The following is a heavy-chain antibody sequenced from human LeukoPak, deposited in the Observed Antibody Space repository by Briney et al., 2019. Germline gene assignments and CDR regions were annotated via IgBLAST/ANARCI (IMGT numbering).Heavy chain of an antibody. J-gene: IGHJ4*02. D-gene: IGHD2-2*02. Sequence: GGSLTLSCAASGFTFSSYGRHWVRQAPGKGLEWVAVIWYDGSNKYYADSVKRRFTISRDNSKNTLYLQMNSLRAEDAAVYYCAKDQGLRYCSSTSCYIGGFDYWGQGTLVTVSS. CDR3: AKDQGLRYCSSTSCYIGGFDY. CDR2: IWYDGSNK. V-gene: IGHV3-33*06. CDR1: GFTFSSYG.